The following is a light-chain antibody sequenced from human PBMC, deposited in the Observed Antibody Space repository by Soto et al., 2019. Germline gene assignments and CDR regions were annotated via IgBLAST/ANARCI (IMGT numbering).Light chain of an antibody. V-gene: IGKV1-39*01. Sequence: DIQMTQSPSSLSASVGDRVTITCRASESISNYLNWYQQRPGKAPNLLIYAASSLQSGVPSRFSGSGSGTDFTLTISSLHPEDFATYYCQKSYNTPRTFGQGTKVEV. CDR1: ESISNY. CDR3: QKSYNTPRT. CDR2: AAS. J-gene: IGKJ1*01.